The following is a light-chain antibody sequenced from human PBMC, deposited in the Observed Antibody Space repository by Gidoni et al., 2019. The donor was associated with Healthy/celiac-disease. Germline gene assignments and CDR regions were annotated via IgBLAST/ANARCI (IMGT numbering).Light chain of an antibody. CDR3: QQYYSYPWT. CDR1: QGISSY. J-gene: IGKJ1*01. CDR2: AAS. V-gene: IGKV1-8*01. Sequence: AIRMTQSTSSLSASTGDRVTITCRASQGISSYLAWYQPKPGKAPKLLLYAASTLQSGFPSRFRGSGSWTDFTLTISCLQSEDFATYYCQQYYSYPWTFGQGTKVEIK.